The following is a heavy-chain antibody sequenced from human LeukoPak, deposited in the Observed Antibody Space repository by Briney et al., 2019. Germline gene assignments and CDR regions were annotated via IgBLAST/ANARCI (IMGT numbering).Heavy chain of an antibody. D-gene: IGHD3-10*01. CDR2: ISSSGSRI. V-gene: IGHV3-48*03. CDR3: AREGRDGAEKRGGC. Sequence: GGSLRLSRAPSGFSFSDYAMNWVRHAPREGLEWVSYISSSGSRISYADSVKGRFTSSRDTAKNSLYLQMNSLKAEDTAIYYCAREGRDGAEKRGGCWGQGSLVTVSS. CDR1: GFSFSDYA. J-gene: IGHJ4*02.